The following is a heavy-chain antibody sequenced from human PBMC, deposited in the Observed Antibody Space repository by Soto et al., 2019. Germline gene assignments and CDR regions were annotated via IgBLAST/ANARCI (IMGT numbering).Heavy chain of an antibody. CDR1: GFSLSTYHMG. Sequence: QITLKESGPTLVRPAQTLTLTCDFSGFSLSTYHMGVAWIRQPPGKALEWLALIYWDDDKRYSPSLKDRLAISKDXSSNQVVLTITNMDPGDTATYFCAHAGDYDLLTFDHWGPGTLVTVSS. D-gene: IGHD4-17*01. V-gene: IGHV2-5*02. CDR3: AHAGDYDLLTFDH. CDR2: IYWDDDK. J-gene: IGHJ4*02.